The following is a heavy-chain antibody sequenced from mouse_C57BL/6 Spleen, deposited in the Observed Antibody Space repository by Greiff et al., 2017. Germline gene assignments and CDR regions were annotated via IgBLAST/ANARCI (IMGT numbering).Heavy chain of an antibody. CDR2: IYPGDGDT. CDR3: ARLNHYYGSSHWYFDV. CDR1: GYAFSSSW. J-gene: IGHJ1*03. Sequence: VQLQQSGPELVKPGASVKISCKASGYAFSSSWLNWVKQRPGKGLEWIGRIYPGDGDTNYNGKFKGKATLTADKSSSTAYMQLSSLTSEDSAVYFCARLNHYYGSSHWYFDVWGTGTTVTVSS. V-gene: IGHV1-82*01. D-gene: IGHD1-1*01.